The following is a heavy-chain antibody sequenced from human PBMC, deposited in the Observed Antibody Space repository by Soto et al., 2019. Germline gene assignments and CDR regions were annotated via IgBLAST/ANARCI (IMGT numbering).Heavy chain of an antibody. CDR2: IIPIFGTA. CDR1: VGTFSSYA. V-gene: IGHV1-69*13. Sequence: GASLKVSCQASVGTFSSYAISWVLQAPGQGLEWMGGIIPIFGTANYAQKFQGRVTITADESTSTAYMELSSLRSEDTAVYYCARGRWELLNYYYGMDVWGQGTTVTVSS. D-gene: IGHD1-26*01. CDR3: ARGRWELLNYYYGMDV. J-gene: IGHJ6*02.